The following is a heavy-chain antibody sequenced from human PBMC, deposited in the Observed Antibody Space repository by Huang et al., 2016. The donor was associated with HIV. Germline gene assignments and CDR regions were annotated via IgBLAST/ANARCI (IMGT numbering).Heavy chain of an antibody. CDR1: GGTFSSYA. CDR2: IIPICDAA. D-gene: IGHD3-22*01. Sequence: QVQLVQSGAEVKKPGSSVKVSCKASGGTFSSYAISWVRQAPGQGLEWMGGIIPICDAANYAQKFQGRVTITADESTSTAYMELSSLRSEDTAVYYCARAGEAYYDSSGYYYFDYWGQGTLVTVSS. J-gene: IGHJ4*02. V-gene: IGHV1-69*01. CDR3: ARAGEAYYDSSGYYYFDY.